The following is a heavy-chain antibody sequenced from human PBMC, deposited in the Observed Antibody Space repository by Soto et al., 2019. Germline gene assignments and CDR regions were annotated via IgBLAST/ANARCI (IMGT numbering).Heavy chain of an antibody. CDR2: INHLETT. CDR1: GASITYGAYS. D-gene: IGHD3-10*01. J-gene: IGHJ4*02. CDR3: ARGGGFDSFDY. V-gene: IGHV4-30-2*01. Sequence: QLHMSGSGLVKPSQTLSLTCTVSGASITYGAYSWSWIRQTPGKGLEWIGYINHLETTFYNPSCESRLTLSIDRTKNQFSLNLKSMSAADRAVYFCARGGGFDSFDYWGQGILVTVSS.